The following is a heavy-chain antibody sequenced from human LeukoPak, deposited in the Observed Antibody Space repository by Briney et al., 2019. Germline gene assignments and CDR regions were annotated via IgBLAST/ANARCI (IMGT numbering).Heavy chain of an antibody. J-gene: IGHJ4*02. CDR2: ISYSGSP. D-gene: IGHD3-10*01. CDR1: SGSINSGYSY. V-gene: IGHV4-30-4*01. Sequence: SETLSLTCTVSSGSINSGYSYWGWIRQPPGKSLEWFGYISYSGSPYYNPSLRGRVAMSRDTSKNQFSLKLDSVTAADTAVYYCARVPYGSGTYNFDYWGQGILVTVSS. CDR3: ARVPYGSGTYNFDY.